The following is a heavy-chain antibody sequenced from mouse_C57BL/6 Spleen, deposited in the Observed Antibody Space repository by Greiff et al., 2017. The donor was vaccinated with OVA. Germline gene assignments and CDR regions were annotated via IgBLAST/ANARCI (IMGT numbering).Heavy chain of an antibody. CDR1: GYTFTSYW. CDR2: IDPSDSYT. V-gene: IGHV1-69*01. CDR3: ARAGGRGYVRYWYFDV. Sequence: QVQLQQPGAELVMPGASVKLSCKASGYTFTSYWMHWVKQRPGQGLEWIGEIDPSDSYTNYNQKFKGKSTLTVDKSSSTAYMQLSSLTSEDSAVYYCARAGGRGYVRYWYFDVWGTGTTVTVSS. J-gene: IGHJ1*03. D-gene: IGHD2-2*01.